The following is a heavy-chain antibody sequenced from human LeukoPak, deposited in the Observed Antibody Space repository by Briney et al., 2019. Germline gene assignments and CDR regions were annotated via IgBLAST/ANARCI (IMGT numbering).Heavy chain of an antibody. V-gene: IGHV1-46*01. CDR1: GYTFTSYY. Sequence: ASVKVSCKASGYTFTSYYMHWVRQAPGQGLEWMGIINPSNGNTGYTPKFQGRVTMTRDMSTSAVYMELSSLTAEDTAMHYCVRSYHPGGWFDPWGQGTLVTVSS. J-gene: IGHJ5*02. CDR2: INPSNGNT. CDR3: VRSYHPGGWFDP. D-gene: IGHD2-21*01.